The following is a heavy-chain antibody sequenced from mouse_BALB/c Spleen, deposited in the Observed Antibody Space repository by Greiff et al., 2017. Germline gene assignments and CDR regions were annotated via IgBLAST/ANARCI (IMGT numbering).Heavy chain of an antibody. CDR3: TRSGYDYDEDY. Sequence: QVQLKESGAELVKPGASVKLSCKASGYTFTSYYMYWVKQRPGQGLEWIGEINPSNGGTNFNEKFKSKATLTVDKSSSTAYMQLSSLTSEDSAVYYCTRSGYDYDEDYWGQGTTLTVSS. CDR1: GYTFTSYY. D-gene: IGHD2-4*01. V-gene: IGHV1S81*02. CDR2: INPSNGGT. J-gene: IGHJ2*01.